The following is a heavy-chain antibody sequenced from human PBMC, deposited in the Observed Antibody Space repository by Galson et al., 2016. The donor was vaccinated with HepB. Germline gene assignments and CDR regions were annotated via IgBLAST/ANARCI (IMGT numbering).Heavy chain of an antibody. CDR3: ARDRYYYETSGYYYNDGFNS. J-gene: IGHJ3*02. D-gene: IGHD3-22*01. Sequence: SLRLSCAASGFTVSNNYMTWVRQAPGRGLEWVSLLYSGGSTFYAGSVRGRFTISRDNSKNTVYLQTNSVRAEDTAVYYCARDRYYYETSGYYYNDGFNSGGQGTMVTVSS. CDR2: LYSGGST. CDR1: GFTVSNNY. V-gene: IGHV3-53*01.